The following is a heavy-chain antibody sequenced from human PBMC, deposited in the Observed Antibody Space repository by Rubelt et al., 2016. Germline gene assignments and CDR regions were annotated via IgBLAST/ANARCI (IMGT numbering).Heavy chain of an antibody. CDR1: GYTFTSYG. CDR2: ISAYNGNT. Sequence: QVQLVQSGAEVKKPGASVKVSCKASGYTFTSYGISWVRQAPGQGLEWMGWISAYNGNTNYAQKCQGRVTKTTDTSTSTAYMELRSLRSDDTAVYYCAGCRRAGGAVAGTWDYWGQGTLVTVSS. CDR3: AGCRRAGGAVAGTWDY. J-gene: IGHJ4*02. V-gene: IGHV1-18*01. D-gene: IGHD6-19*01.